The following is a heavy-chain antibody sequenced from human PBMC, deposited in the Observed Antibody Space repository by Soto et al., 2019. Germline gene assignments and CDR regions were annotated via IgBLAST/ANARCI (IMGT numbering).Heavy chain of an antibody. D-gene: IGHD3-10*01. CDR2: IHNSGST. J-gene: IGHJ3*02. Sequence: QQQLQESGPGLVKPSQTLSLTCTVSGGSMNSHDYYWSWIRQPPGKGLEWIGYIHNSGSTYYNPSLQSRLTISSDMSKNQCSLRLNSVTAADTALYFCARGEVRGAFDIWGQGTKVTVSS. CDR1: GGSMNSHDYY. CDR3: ARGEVRGAFDI. V-gene: IGHV4-30-4*01.